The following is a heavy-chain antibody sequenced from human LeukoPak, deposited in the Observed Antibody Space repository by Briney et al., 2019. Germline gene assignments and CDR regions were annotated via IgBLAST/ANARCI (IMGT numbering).Heavy chain of an antibody. CDR2: ISSSGSTI. CDR1: GFTFSSHE. J-gene: IGHJ5*02. CDR3: ARVGHGYSYHA. V-gene: IGHV3-48*03. D-gene: IGHD5-24*01. Sequence: GGSLRLSCAPSGFTFSSHEMNWVRQAPGKGLEWVSYISSSGSTIYYADSVKGRFTISRDSTKNSLYLQMNSLRAEDTAVYYCARVGHGYSYHAWGQGTLVTVSS.